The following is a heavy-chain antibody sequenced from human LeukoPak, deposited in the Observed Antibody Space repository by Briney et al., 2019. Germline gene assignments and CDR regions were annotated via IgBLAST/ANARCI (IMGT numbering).Heavy chain of an antibody. D-gene: IGHD2-15*01. CDR3: ARVVASTIYQFDY. CDR2: IYNSGST. V-gene: IGHV4-31*03. J-gene: IGHJ4*02. CDR1: GGSINNGGYY. Sequence: PSETLSLTCTVSGGSINNGGYYWTWVRQRPGKGLEWIGYIYNSGSTYYNPSLKSRITTSVDTSKNQFSLNLTSVTAADTAVYYCARVVASTIYQFDYWGQGTLVTVSS.